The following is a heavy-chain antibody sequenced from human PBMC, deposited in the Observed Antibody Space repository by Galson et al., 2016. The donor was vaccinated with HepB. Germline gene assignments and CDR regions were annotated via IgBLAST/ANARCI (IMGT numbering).Heavy chain of an antibody. J-gene: IGHJ2*01. CDR2: IDPRDSST. CDR3: ARQRYFDF. Sequence: QSGAEVKKPGESLRISCKGSGYSFTSYWISWVRQKPGKGLEWMARIDPRDSSTNYSPSFQGHVSISSDKSIATAYLQWSSLEASDTAMYYCARQRYFDFWGRGTLVTVSS. CDR1: GYSFTSYW. D-gene: IGHD6-25*01. V-gene: IGHV5-10-1*01.